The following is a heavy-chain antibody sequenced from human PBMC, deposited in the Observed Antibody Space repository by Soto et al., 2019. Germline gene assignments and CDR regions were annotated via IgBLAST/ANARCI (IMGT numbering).Heavy chain of an antibody. V-gene: IGHV1-3*01. CDR3: ARLSRGIVATIYPDFDY. Sequence: ASVKVSCKASGYTFSNFAMHWVRLAPGQRLEWMGWINADNGNTNYSQTLQGRVTMTRDTSASTAYMELRSLRSDDTAVYYCARLSRGIVATIYPDFDYWGQGTLVTVSS. CDR2: INADNGNT. J-gene: IGHJ4*02. CDR1: GYTFSNFA. D-gene: IGHD5-12*01.